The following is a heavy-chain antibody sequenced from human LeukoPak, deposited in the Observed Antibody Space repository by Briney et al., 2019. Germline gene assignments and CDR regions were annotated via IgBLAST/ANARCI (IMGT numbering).Heavy chain of an antibody. D-gene: IGHD3-22*01. CDR3: ASSGSSGYFDAFDI. J-gene: IGHJ3*02. Sequence: SETLSLTCAVYGGSFSGYYWSWIRQPPGKGLEWIGEINHSGSTNYNPSLKSRDTISVDTSKNQFSLKLSSVTAAGTAVYYCASSGSSGYFDAFDIWGQGTMVTVSS. V-gene: IGHV4-34*01. CDR1: GGSFSGYY. CDR2: INHSGST.